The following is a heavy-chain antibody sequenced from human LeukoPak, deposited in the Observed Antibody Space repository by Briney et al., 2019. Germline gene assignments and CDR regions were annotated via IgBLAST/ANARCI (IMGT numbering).Heavy chain of an antibody. CDR1: GYTFTSYY. J-gene: IGHJ4*02. V-gene: IGHV1-46*01. CDR2: INPSGGST. D-gene: IGHD3-22*01. Sequence: ASVKVSCKASGYTFTSYYMHWVRQAPGQGLEWMGIINPSGGSTSYAQKFQGRVTMTRDMPTSTVYMELSSLRSEDTAVYYCARDRSYYDSSGYYDYWGQGTLVTVSS. CDR3: ARDRSYYDSSGYYDY.